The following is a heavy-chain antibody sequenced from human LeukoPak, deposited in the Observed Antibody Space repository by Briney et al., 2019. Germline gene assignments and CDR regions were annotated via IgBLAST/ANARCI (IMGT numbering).Heavy chain of an antibody. CDR3: AKELGYEDAFDI. CDR2: ISGSGGST. J-gene: IGHJ3*02. CDR1: GFTFSIYA. D-gene: IGHD5-12*01. V-gene: IGHV3-23*01. Sequence: GGSLRLSCAACGFTFSIYAMSWVRQAPGKGLEWVSAISGSGGSTYYADSVKGRLTISRDNSKNTLYLQMNSLRAEDTAVYYCAKELGYEDAFDIWGQGTMVTVSS.